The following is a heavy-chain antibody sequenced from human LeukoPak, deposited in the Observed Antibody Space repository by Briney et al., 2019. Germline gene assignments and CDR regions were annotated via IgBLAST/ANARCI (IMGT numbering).Heavy chain of an antibody. Sequence: SRTLSLTCVISGDIVSSTVAAWHWVRQSPSRGLEWLGRTYYRSKWYTDYAASVESRLTINPDTTKNQFSLDLNSLTPEDTAVYYCTRDRDGMGVWGQGTSVTVSS. CDR3: TRDRDGMGV. J-gene: IGHJ6*02. CDR1: GDIVSSTVAA. V-gene: IGHV6-1*01. CDR2: TYYRSKWYT.